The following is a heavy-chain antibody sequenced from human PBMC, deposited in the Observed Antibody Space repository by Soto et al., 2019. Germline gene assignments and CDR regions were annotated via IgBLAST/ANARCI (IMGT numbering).Heavy chain of an antibody. V-gene: IGHV3-11*01. Sequence: PGGSLRLSCAASGFSFSDYYMSWIRQAPGKGLEWVSYISSGGSSIYSADSVKGRFTISRDNTKNSLYLQMNSLRVEDTAVYYCARVGVFRLFEWALNWFDPWGQGTLVTVSS. CDR3: ARVGVFRLFEWALNWFDP. D-gene: IGHD3-3*01. J-gene: IGHJ5*02. CDR2: ISSGGSSI. CDR1: GFSFSDYY.